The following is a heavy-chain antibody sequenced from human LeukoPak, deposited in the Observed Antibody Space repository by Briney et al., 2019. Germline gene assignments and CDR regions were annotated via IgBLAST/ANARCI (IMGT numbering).Heavy chain of an antibody. J-gene: IGHJ4*02. V-gene: IGHV3-74*01. Sequence: GGSLRLSCAASRFTFSSYWMHWVRQAPGKGLVWVSRINTDGSGTSYADSVKGRFTISRDNAKNTLYLQMNSLRAEDTAVYYCAFDYGDYLFDYWGQGTLVTVSS. CDR3: AFDYGDYLFDY. CDR1: RFTFSSYW. D-gene: IGHD4-17*01. CDR2: INTDGSGT.